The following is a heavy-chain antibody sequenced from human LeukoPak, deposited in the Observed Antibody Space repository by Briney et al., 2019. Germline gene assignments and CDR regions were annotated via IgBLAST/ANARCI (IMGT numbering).Heavy chain of an antibody. Sequence: GGSLRLSCAASGFTFSSYGMSWVRQAPGKGLEWVSAISGSGGSTYYADSVKGRFTVSRDNAKNSLYLQMNSLRAEDTAVYYCARRRDSGSLQHFDYWGQGTLVTVSS. CDR3: ARRRDSGSLQHFDY. D-gene: IGHD1-26*01. CDR2: ISGSGGST. V-gene: IGHV3-23*01. J-gene: IGHJ4*02. CDR1: GFTFSSYG.